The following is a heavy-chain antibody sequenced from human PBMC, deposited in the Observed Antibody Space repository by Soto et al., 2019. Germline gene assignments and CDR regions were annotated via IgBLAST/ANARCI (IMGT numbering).Heavy chain of an antibody. J-gene: IGHJ3*02. CDR2: ISSSSSTI. CDR1: GFTFSSYS. D-gene: IGHD3-22*01. V-gene: IGHV3-48*02. CDR3: ARDQGEYYYDSSGYFNAFDI. Sequence: GGSLRLSCAASGFTFSSYSMNWVRQAPGKGLEWVSYISSSSSTIYYADSVKGRFTISRDNAKNSLYLQMNSLRDEDTAVYYCARDQGEYYYDSSGYFNAFDIWGQGTMVTV.